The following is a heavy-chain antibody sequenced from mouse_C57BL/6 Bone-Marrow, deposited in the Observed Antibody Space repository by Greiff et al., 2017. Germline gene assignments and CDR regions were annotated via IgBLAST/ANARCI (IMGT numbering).Heavy chain of an antibody. CDR3: ALYDSFAY. CDR2: IYPSDSET. J-gene: IGHJ3*01. Sequence: QVQLQQPGAELVRPGSSVKLSCKASGYTFTSYWMDCVKQRPGQGLEWIGNIYPSDSETHYNQKFKDKATLTVDKSSSTAYMQLSSLTSEDSAVYYCALYDSFAYWGQGTLVTVSA. CDR1: GYTFTSYW. D-gene: IGHD2-4*01. V-gene: IGHV1-61*01.